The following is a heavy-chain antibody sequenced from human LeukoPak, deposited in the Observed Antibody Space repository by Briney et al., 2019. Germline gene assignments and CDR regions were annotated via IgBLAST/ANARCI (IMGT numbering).Heavy chain of an antibody. V-gene: IGHV3-33*06. CDR3: AKVRRGYSYGPPLDY. Sequence: ERSLRLSCAASGFTFSSYGRHWVRQAPGKGLEWMAVIWYDGSNKYYADSVKGRFTISRDNSKNTLYLQMNSLRAEDTAVYYCAKVRRGYSYGPPLDYWGQGTLVTVSS. CDR2: IWYDGSNK. D-gene: IGHD5-18*01. J-gene: IGHJ4*02. CDR1: GFTFSSYG.